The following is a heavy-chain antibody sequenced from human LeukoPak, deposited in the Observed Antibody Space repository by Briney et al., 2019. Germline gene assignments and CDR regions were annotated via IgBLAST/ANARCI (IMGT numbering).Heavy chain of an antibody. CDR3: ARERVGTAETFDN. CDR2: VSYDGSSP. V-gene: IGHV3-30-3*01. Sequence: PGRSLRHSCAASGFTFSNYVMHWVRQAPGKGLEWVAAVSYDGSSPYHADSVRGRFSISSDHSKNTVYLQMDSLGVEDTAVYYCARERVGTAETFDNWGQGTLVTVSS. J-gene: IGHJ4*02. CDR1: GFTFSNYV. D-gene: IGHD1-26*01.